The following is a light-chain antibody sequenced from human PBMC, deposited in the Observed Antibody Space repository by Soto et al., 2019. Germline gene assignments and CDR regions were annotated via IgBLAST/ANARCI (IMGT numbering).Light chain of an antibody. J-gene: IGLJ2*01. CDR3: AAWDASLNGVI. CDR1: SSNIGTYT. V-gene: IGLV1-44*01. CDR2: SNN. Sequence: QSVLTQPPSASGTPGQRVTISCSGSSSNIGTYTVNWYQQVPGTAPKLLIYSNNQRPSGVPDRFSGSKSGSSASLAISGLQSEDEADYYCAAWDASLNGVIFGGGTKLTVL.